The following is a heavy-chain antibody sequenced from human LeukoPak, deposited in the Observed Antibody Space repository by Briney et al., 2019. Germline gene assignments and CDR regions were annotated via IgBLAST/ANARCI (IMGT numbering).Heavy chain of an antibody. Sequence: MPSQTLSLTCTVSGGSISSTSYYWSWIRQPPGKGLEWIGYIYYSGSTNYNPSLKSRVTISVDTSKNQFSLKLSSVTAADTAVYYCARFASSSGWYGVNQGFDYWGQGTLVTVSS. D-gene: IGHD6-19*01. CDR2: IYYSGST. J-gene: IGHJ4*02. CDR1: GGSISSTSYY. V-gene: IGHV4-61*05. CDR3: ARFASSSGWYGVNQGFDY.